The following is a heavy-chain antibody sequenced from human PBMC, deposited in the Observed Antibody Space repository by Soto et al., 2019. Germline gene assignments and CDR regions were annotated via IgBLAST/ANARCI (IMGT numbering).Heavy chain of an antibody. CDR2: LFYTGTT. CDR3: ATDQAGYYFDY. V-gene: IGHV4-59*01. Sequence: SETLDLTCAVSGGSISSYSWSWIRQSPEKRLEWIGCLFYTGTTKYNPSLKSRVTMSVDTSKNQFSLKLTSVTAADSAVYYCATDQAGYYFDYWGQGTVVTVSS. CDR1: GGSISSYS. J-gene: IGHJ4*02. D-gene: IGHD6-19*01.